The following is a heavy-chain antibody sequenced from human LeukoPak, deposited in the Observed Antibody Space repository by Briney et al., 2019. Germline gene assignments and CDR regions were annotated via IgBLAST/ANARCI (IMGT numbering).Heavy chain of an antibody. D-gene: IGHD3-22*01. J-gene: IGHJ4*02. CDR3: AKVDAYDSSGYFDY. V-gene: IGHV3-73*01. CDR1: GFTFSGSA. Sequence: GGSLRLSCAASGFTFSGSAMHWVRQASGKGLEWVGRIRSKANSYATAYAASVKGRFTISRDDSKNTLYLQMNSLRAEDTAVYYCAKVDAYDSSGYFDYWGQGTLVTVSS. CDR2: IRSKANSYAT.